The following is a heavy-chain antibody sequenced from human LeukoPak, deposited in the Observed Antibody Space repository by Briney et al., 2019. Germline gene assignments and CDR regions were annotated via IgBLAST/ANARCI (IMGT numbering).Heavy chain of an antibody. CDR2: IYPGDSDT. CDR3: ARSTLTYYYDSSGYPLQNYFDY. Sequence: SGESLKISCKGSGYSFTSYWIGWVRQMPGKGLEGMGIIYPGDSDTRYSPSFQGQVSISADKSISTAYLQWSSLKASDTAMYYCARSTLTYYYDSSGYPLQNYFDYWGQGTLVTVSS. CDR1: GYSFTSYW. V-gene: IGHV5-51*01. J-gene: IGHJ4*02. D-gene: IGHD3-22*01.